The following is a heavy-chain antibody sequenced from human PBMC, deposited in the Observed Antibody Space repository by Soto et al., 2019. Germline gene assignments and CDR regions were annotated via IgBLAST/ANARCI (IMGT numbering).Heavy chain of an antibody. Sequence: QVQLVQSGAEVKKPGSSVKVSCKASGVTFSSYAISWVRQAPGQGLEWMGGIIPIFGSANYAQDFQGRVTITADTSTSTVYMELSSLRSEDTAVYYCAREVVTTIPGYQYFDYWGQGTLVTVSS. V-gene: IGHV1-69*06. CDR1: GVTFSSYA. J-gene: IGHJ4*02. D-gene: IGHD2-21*02. CDR2: IIPIFGSA. CDR3: AREVVTTIPGYQYFDY.